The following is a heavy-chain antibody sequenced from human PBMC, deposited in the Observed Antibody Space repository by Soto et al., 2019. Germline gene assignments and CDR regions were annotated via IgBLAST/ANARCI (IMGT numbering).Heavy chain of an antibody. D-gene: IGHD6-6*01. V-gene: IGHV4-30-4*01. Sequence: PSETLSLTCTVSGGSISSGDYYWSWIRQPPGQGLEWIGYIYYSGSTYYNPSLKSRVTISVDTSKNQFTLKLGSVTAADTAVYYCARVSLDSSSFSYYYYYGIDAWGQGTTVTVSS. CDR1: GGSISSGDYY. J-gene: IGHJ6*02. CDR3: ARVSLDSSSFSYYYYYGIDA. CDR2: IYYSGST.